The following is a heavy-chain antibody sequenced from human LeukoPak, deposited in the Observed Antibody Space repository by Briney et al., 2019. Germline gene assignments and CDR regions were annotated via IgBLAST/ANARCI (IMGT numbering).Heavy chain of an antibody. CDR3: ARDPTGPEMSWFDP. CDR1: GYTFTSYD. CDR2: MNPNSGNT. D-gene: IGHD1-14*01. V-gene: IGHV1-8*03. J-gene: IGHJ5*02. Sequence: ASVKVSCKASGYTFTSYDINWVRQATGQGLEWMGWMNPNSGNTGYAQKFQGRVTITRNTSISTAYMELSSLRSEDTAVYYCARDPTGPEMSWFDPWGQGTLVTVSS.